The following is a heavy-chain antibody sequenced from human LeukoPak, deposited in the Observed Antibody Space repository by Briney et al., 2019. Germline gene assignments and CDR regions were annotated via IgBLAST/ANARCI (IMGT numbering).Heavy chain of an antibody. J-gene: IGHJ4*02. V-gene: IGHV3-15*01. CDR1: GFTFSNAW. Sequence: PGGSLRLSCAASGFTFSNAWMSWVRQAPGKGLEWVGRIKSKTDGGTTDYAAPVKGRFTISRDDSKNTLYLQMNSLKTEDTAVYYCTTDFYWWLVRTNYFDYWGQGTLVTVSS. CDR3: TTDFYWWLVRTNYFDY. CDR2: IKSKTDGGTT. D-gene: IGHD6-19*01.